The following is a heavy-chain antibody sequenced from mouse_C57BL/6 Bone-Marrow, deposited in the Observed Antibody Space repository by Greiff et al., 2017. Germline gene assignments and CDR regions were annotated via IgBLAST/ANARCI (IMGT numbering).Heavy chain of an antibody. J-gene: IGHJ4*01. CDR3: ARESTVAPYYAMDY. CDR1: GYTFTSYW. V-gene: IGHV1-69*01. D-gene: IGHD1-1*01. CDR2: IDPSDSYT. Sequence: VQLQQPGAELVMPGASVKLSCKASGYTFTSYWMHWVKQRPGQGLEWIGEIDPSDSYTNYNQKFKGKSTLTVDKSSRTAYMQLSSLTSEDSAVYYCARESTVAPYYAMDYWGQGTSVTVSS.